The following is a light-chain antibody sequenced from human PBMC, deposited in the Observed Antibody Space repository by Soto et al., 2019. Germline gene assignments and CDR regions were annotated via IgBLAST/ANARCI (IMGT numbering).Light chain of an antibody. J-gene: IGLJ1*01. V-gene: IGLV2-14*01. CDR3: SSYTSSGTRV. Sequence: QSALTQPASVSVAPGQSITISCTGTTSDVGGYNFVSWYQLHPGKAPKLMIFEVSNRPSGVSNRFSGSKSGNTASLTISGLQAEDEADHYCSSYTSSGTRVLGTGNKLTV. CDR2: EVS. CDR1: TSDVGGYNF.